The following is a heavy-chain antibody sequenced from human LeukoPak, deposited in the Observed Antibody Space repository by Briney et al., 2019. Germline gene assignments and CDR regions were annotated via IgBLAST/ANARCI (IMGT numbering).Heavy chain of an antibody. CDR2: INPSGGST. CDR1: GYTFTSYY. CDR3: ARDLYYDFWSGYSYDAFDI. V-gene: IGHV1-46*01. J-gene: IGHJ3*02. D-gene: IGHD3-3*01. Sequence: ASVKVSCKASGYTFTSYYMHWVRQAPGQGLEWMGIINPSGGSTSYAQKFQGRVTMTRDMSTSTVYMELSSLRSEDTAVYYCARDLYYDFWSGYSYDAFDIWGQGTMVTVSS.